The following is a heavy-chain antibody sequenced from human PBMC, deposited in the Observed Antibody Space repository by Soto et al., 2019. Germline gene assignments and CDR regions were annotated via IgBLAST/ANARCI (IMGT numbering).Heavy chain of an antibody. CDR2: IYYSGST. J-gene: IGHJ4*02. CDR3: ARTAVHEGEIVVVPPFDY. D-gene: IGHD3-22*01. Sequence: PSDTLSLTCTVSGGSISIYYWSWIRQPPGKGLEWIGYIYYSGSTNYNPSLKSRVTISVDTSKNQFSLKLSSVTAADTAVYYCARTAVHEGEIVVVPPFDYWGQGTLVTVSS. V-gene: IGHV4-59*01. CDR1: GGSISIYY.